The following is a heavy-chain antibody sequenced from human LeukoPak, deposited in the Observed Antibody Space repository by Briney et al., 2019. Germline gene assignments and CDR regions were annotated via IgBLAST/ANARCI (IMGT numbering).Heavy chain of an antibody. V-gene: IGHV1-18*01. D-gene: IGHD2-15*01. CDR1: GYTFTSYG. CDR3: ARAVRYCSGGSCYFHFDY. J-gene: IGHJ4*02. CDR2: ISAYNGNT. Sequence: ASVKVSCKASGYTFTSYGISWVRQAPGQGLEWMGWISAYNGNTNYAQKLQGRVTMTTDTSTSTAYMELRSLRSDDTAVYYCARAVRYCSGGSCYFHFDYWGQGTLVTVSS.